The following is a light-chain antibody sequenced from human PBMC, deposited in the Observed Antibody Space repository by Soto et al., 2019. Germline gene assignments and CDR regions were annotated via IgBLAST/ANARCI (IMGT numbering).Light chain of an antibody. CDR3: QQYCSSPLT. CDR1: QSVSSSY. CDR2: GAS. V-gene: IGKV3-20*01. J-gene: IGKJ4*01. Sequence: IVLTQYPGTLSLSPGERATLSCRASQSVSSSYLAWYQQKPGQAPRLLIYGASSRATGIPDRFSGSGSGTDFTLTISRLEPEDFSVYYCQQYCSSPLTCGGGLKVEIK.